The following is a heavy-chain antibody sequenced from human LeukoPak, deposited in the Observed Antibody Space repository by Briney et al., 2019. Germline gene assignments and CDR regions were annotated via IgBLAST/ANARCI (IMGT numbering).Heavy chain of an antibody. D-gene: IGHD5-12*01. Sequence: GGSLRLTCAASGFAFSNAWMSWVRQAPGKGLEWVGRIKSKTDGGTTDYAAPVKGRFTISRDDSKNTLYLQMNSLKTEDTAVYYCTTGGYGGQFDYWGQGTLVTVSS. CDR1: GFAFSNAW. CDR3: TTGGYGGQFDY. V-gene: IGHV3-15*01. J-gene: IGHJ4*02. CDR2: IKSKTDGGTT.